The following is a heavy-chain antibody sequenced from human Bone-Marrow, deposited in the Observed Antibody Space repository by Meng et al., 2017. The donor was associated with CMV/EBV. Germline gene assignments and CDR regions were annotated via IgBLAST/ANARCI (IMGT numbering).Heavy chain of an antibody. CDR2: IYYSGST. CDR3: ARDYCSSTSCYPSWFDP. CDR1: GGSISSYY. V-gene: IGHV4-59*01. Sequence: SETLSLTCTVSGGSISSYYWSWIRQPPGKGLEWIGYIYYSGSTNYNPSLKSRVTISVDTSKNQFFLKLSSVTAADTAVYYCARDYCSSTSCYPSWFDPWGQGTLVTVSS. J-gene: IGHJ5*02. D-gene: IGHD2-2*01.